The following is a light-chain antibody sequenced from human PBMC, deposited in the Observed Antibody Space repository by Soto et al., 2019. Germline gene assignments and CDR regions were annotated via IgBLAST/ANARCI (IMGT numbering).Light chain of an antibody. CDR1: SSNIGAGYE. CDR3: QSYDSSLSGYV. V-gene: IGLV1-40*01. Sequence: QLVLTQPPSVSEAPGQRVTISCTGSSSNIGAGYEAHWYQQVPGTAPKLLIYENNNRPSGVPDRFSGSKSGTSASLAITGLQAEDEADYYCQSYDSSLSGYVFGTGTKLTVL. CDR2: ENN. J-gene: IGLJ1*01.